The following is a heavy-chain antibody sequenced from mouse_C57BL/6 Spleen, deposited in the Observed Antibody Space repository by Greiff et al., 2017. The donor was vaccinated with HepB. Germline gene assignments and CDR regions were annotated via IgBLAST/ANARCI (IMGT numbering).Heavy chain of an antibody. CDR3: ASHYYSGSPFVY. J-gene: IGHJ2*01. D-gene: IGHD1-1*01. CDR2: IEPSDSYT. V-gene: IGHV1-50*01. CDR1: GYTFTSYW. Sequence: VQLQQPGAELVKPGASVKLSCKASGYTFTSYWMQLVKQRPGQGLEWIGEIEPSDSYTNYNQKFKGKATLTVDTSSSTAYMQLSSLTSEDSEVYYCASHYYSGSPFVYWGQGTTLTVSS.